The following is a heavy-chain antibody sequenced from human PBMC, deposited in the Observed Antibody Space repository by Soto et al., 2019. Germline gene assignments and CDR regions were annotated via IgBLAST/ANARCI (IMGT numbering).Heavy chain of an antibody. CDR2: ISGSGGST. J-gene: IGHJ4*02. V-gene: IGHV3-23*01. Sequence: GGSLRLSCAASGFTFSSYAMSWVRQAPGKGLEWVSAISGSGGSTYYADSVKGRFTISRDNSKNTLYLQMNSLRAEDTAVYYCAKAVWTSGYYFFLSIDYWGQGTLVTVSS. D-gene: IGHD3-22*01. CDR3: AKAVWTSGYYFFLSIDY. CDR1: GFTFSSYA.